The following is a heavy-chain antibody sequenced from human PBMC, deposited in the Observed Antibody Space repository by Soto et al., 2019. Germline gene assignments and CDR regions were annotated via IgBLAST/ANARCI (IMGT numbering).Heavy chain of an antibody. CDR1: GDSVSSNSAA. D-gene: IGHD1-1*01. J-gene: IGHJ5*02. V-gene: IGHV6-1*01. Sequence: SQTLSLTCAISGDSVSSNSAAWNWIRQSPSRGLEWLGRTYCRSKWYNNYAVSVKSRITINPDTYKNQFSLQLNSVTPEDTAVYYCARNDKRGNWFDPWGQGTLVTVSS. CDR2: TYCRSKWYN. CDR3: ARNDKRGNWFDP.